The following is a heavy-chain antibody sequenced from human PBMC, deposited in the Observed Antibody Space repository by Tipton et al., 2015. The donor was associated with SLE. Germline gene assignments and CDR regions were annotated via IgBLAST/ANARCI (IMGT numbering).Heavy chain of an antibody. CDR1: GFTFSSNY. V-gene: IGHV3-66*02. CDR3: ARDRGSSWFFFDY. D-gene: IGHD6-13*01. Sequence: VQLVQSGGGVVQPGRSLRLSCGASGFTFSSNYMSWVRQAPGKGLEWVSVIYSGGSTYYADSVKGRFTISRDNSKNTLYLQMNSLRAEDTAVYYCARDRGSSWFFFDYWGQGTLVTVSS. J-gene: IGHJ4*02. CDR2: IYSGGST.